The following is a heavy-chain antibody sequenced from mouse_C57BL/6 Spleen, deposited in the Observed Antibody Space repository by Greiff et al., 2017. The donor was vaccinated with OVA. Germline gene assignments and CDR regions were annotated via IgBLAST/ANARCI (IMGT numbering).Heavy chain of an antibody. V-gene: IGHV1-85*01. CDR2: IYPRDGST. CDR3: ARNSNYGYFDV. Sequence: VHLVESGPELVKPGASVKLSCKASGYTFTSYDLNWVKQRPGQGLEWIGWIYPRDGSTKYNEKFKGKATLTVDTSSSTAYMELHSLTSEDSAVYFCARNSNYGYFDVWGTGTTVTVSS. J-gene: IGHJ1*03. CDR1: GYTFTSYD. D-gene: IGHD2-5*01.